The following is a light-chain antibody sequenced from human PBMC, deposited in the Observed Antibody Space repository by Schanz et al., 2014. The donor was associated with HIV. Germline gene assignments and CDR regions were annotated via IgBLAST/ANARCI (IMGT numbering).Light chain of an antibody. J-gene: IGKJ2*02. CDR2: RAS. CDR1: QSVSSN. V-gene: IGKV3-15*01. CDR3: QQYQKWPPRT. Sequence: EIVMTQSPATLSVSPGERATLSCRASQSVSSNLAWYQQKPGQAPRLLIYRASTRATGIPARFSGSGSGTEFTLTISRLQSEDFAVYYCQQYQKWPPRTFGQGTKLEIK.